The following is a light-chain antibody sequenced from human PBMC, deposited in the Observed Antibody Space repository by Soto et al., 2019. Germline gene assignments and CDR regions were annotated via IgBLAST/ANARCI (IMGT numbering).Light chain of an antibody. Sequence: EIVLTQSPATLPLSPGERATLSSRASQSVSSYLAWYQQKPGQAPRLLIYDASNRATGIPARFSGSGSGTDFTLTISSLEPEDFAVYYCQQRSNWPPSITFGQGTRLEIK. CDR2: DAS. CDR3: QQRSNWPPSIT. CDR1: QSVSSY. V-gene: IGKV3-11*01. J-gene: IGKJ5*01.